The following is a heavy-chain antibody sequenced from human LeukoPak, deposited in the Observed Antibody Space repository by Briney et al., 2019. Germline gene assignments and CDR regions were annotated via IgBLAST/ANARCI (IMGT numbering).Heavy chain of an antibody. Sequence: GESLKISCKGSGYSFTSYWIGWVRQMPGKGLEWMGIIYPGDSDTRYSPSFQGQVTISADKSISTAYLQWSSLKASDIAMYYCVTDTAMLSDAFDIWGQGTMVTVSS. CDR2: IYPGDSDT. D-gene: IGHD5-18*01. V-gene: IGHV5-51*01. CDR1: GYSFTSYW. J-gene: IGHJ3*02. CDR3: VTDTAMLSDAFDI.